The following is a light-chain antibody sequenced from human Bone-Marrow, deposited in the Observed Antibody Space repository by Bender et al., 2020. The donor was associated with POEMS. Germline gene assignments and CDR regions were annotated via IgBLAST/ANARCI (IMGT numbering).Light chain of an antibody. CDR3: QVWDRATDHVI. V-gene: IGLV3-21*03. Sequence: SYVLTQAPSVSVAPGKTAKIICGGDNIGGKSVHWFQQKSGQAPVLVVYDDTDRPSGIPDRFSGSNSGNTATLTISRVEAGDEADYYCQVWDRATDHVIFGGGTTVTVL. J-gene: IGLJ2*01. CDR1: NIGGKS. CDR2: DDT.